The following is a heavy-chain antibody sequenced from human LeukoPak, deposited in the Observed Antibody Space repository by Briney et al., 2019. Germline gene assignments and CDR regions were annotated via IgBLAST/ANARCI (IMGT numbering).Heavy chain of an antibody. V-gene: IGHV1-69*04. Sequence: SVKVSCKASGGTFSSYAISWVRQAPGQGLEWMGRIIPILGIANYAQKFQGRVTITADKSTSTAYMELSSLRSEDTAVYYRAREFPVRTPFDYWGQGTLVTVSS. CDR1: GGTFSSYA. CDR3: AREFPVRTPFDY. CDR2: IIPILGIA. J-gene: IGHJ4*02. D-gene: IGHD2-2*01.